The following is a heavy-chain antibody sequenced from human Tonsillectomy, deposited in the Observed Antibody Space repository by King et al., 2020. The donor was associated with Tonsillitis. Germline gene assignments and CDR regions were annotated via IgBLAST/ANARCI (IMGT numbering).Heavy chain of an antibody. D-gene: IGHD3-10*01. CDR1: GFTFSSYW. V-gene: IGHV3-7*03. CDR3: ARDHTYYDSGSSYYDGFDI. J-gene: IGHJ3*02. CDR2: IKRDESEK. Sequence: DVQLVESGGGLVQPGGSLRLSCAASGFTFSSYWMTWVRQAPGKGLEWVANIKRDESEKHYVDSVKGRFTISRDNAKNSLFLQMNSLRAKDTAVYYCARDHTYYDSGSSYYDGFDIWGQGTVVTVSS.